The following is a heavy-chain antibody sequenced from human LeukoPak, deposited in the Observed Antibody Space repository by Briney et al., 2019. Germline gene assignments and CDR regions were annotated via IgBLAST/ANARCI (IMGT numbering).Heavy chain of an antibody. J-gene: IGHJ4*02. D-gene: IGHD1-26*01. Sequence: EASVKVSCKASGYTFTSYYMHWVRQAPGQGLEWMGRINPNSGGTNYAQKFQGRVTMTRDTSISTAYMELSRLRSDDTAVYYCARASDLRWELPYFDYWGQGTLVTVSS. V-gene: IGHV1-2*06. CDR2: INPNSGGT. CDR3: ARASDLRWELPYFDY. CDR1: GYTFTSYY.